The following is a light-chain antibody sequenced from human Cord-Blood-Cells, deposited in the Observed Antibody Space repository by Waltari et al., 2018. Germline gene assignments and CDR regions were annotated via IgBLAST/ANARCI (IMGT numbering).Light chain of an antibody. CDR2: AAS. V-gene: IGKV1-8*01. J-gene: IGKJ2*01. CDR1: QGISSY. Sequence: IRLTLSPSSFSASTGDRVTLTCRASQGISSYLAWYQQKPGKAPKLLIYAASTLQSGVPSRFSGSGSGTDFTLTISCLQSEDFATYYCQQYYSYPYTFGQGTKLEIK. CDR3: QQYYSYPYT.